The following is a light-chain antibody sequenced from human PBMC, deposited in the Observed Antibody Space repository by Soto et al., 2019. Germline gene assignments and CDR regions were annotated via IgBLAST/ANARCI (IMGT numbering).Light chain of an antibody. CDR2: WAS. CDR1: QSLLYKSHNKNF. CDR3: LQYYSSLWT. J-gene: IGKJ1*01. Sequence: DIVMTQSPDSLAVSLGERATINCKSSQSLLYKSHNKNFLGRYQQKPGQPPKLLIYWASSRYSGVPDRFSGSGSGTDFTLTISSLQAEDVAVYYCLQYYSSLWTFGQGTKVEIK. V-gene: IGKV4-1*01.